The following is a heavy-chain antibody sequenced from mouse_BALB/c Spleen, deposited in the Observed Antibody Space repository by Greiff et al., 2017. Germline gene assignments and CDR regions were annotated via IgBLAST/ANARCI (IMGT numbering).Heavy chain of an antibody. Sequence: EVKLMESGPGLVKPSQSLSLTCTVTGYSITSDYAWNWIRQFPGNKLEWMGYISYSGSTSYNPSLKSRISITRDTSKNQFFLQLNSVTTEDTATYYCARFYDGYYGFAYWGQGTLVTVSA. D-gene: IGHD2-3*01. CDR2: ISYSGST. V-gene: IGHV3-2*02. CDR1: GYSITSDYA. J-gene: IGHJ3*01. CDR3: ARFYDGYYGFAY.